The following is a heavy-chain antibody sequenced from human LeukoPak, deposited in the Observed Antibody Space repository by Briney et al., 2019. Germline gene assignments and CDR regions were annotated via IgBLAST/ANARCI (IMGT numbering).Heavy chain of an antibody. CDR2: INHSGST. V-gene: IGHV4-34*01. J-gene: IGHJ4*02. D-gene: IGHD5-18*01. Sequence: SETLSLTCAVYGGSFSGYYWSWIRQPPGKGLEWIGEINHSGSTNYNPSLKSRVTISVDTSKNQFSLKLSSVTAADTAVYYCARAHTAITYYFDYWGQGTLVTVSS. CDR3: ARAHTAITYYFDY. CDR1: GGSFSGYY.